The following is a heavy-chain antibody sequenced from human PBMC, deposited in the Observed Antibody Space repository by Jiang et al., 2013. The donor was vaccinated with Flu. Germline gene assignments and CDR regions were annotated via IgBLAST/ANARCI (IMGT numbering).Heavy chain of an antibody. CDR1: GVSIRSTNW. Sequence: KPSGTLSLTCTVSGVSIRSTNWWSWVRQTPQKGLEWIGEISDSGATSYNPSLGSRVSISVDISKNQFSLRLHSVTAADTAVYYCVRDHYSYYHYYMDVWGKGTTVTVSS. D-gene: IGHD3-10*01. J-gene: IGHJ6*03. V-gene: IGHV4-4*02. CDR3: VRDHYSYYHYYMDV. CDR2: ISDSGAT.